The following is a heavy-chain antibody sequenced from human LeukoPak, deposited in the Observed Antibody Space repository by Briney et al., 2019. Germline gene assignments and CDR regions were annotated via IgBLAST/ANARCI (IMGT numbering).Heavy chain of an antibody. CDR3: ARHYSSGWSDY. CDR1: GGSISSSSYY. Sequence: SETLSLTCTVSGGSISSSSYYWGWIRQPPGKGLKWIGSIYYSGSTYYNPSLKSRVTISVDTSKNQFSLKLSSVTASDTAVYYCARHYSSGWSDYWGQGTLVTVSS. J-gene: IGHJ4*02. D-gene: IGHD6-19*01. V-gene: IGHV4-39*01. CDR2: IYYSGST.